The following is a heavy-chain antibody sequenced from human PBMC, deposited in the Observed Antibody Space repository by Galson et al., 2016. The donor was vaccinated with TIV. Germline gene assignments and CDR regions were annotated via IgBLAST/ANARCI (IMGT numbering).Heavy chain of an antibody. Sequence: SVKVSCKASGDTFASYAFSWVRQAPGQGLEVMGRIIPILGSSDYAQRFQGRVTITADESTSTVYMELRSLRSEDTAMYYCAGVRFGVLSGYYYYMAVWGKGTPVTVSS. D-gene: IGHD3-10*01. J-gene: IGHJ6*03. CDR3: AGVRFGVLSGYYYYMAV. V-gene: IGHV1-69*13. CDR1: GDTFASYA. CDR2: IIPILGSS.